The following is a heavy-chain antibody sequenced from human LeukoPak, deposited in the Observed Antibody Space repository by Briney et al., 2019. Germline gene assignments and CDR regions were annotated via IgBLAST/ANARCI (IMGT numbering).Heavy chain of an antibody. Sequence: ASVTVSCTASGYTFTSYGISWVRQSPGQGLEWMGWISAYNGNTNYAQKLQGRVTMTTDTSTSTAYMELRSLRSDDTAVYYCAREGPPHYYDSSGYTHWGQGTLVTVSS. D-gene: IGHD3-22*01. V-gene: IGHV1-18*01. CDR3: AREGPPHYYDSSGYTH. J-gene: IGHJ4*02. CDR2: ISAYNGNT. CDR1: GYTFTSYG.